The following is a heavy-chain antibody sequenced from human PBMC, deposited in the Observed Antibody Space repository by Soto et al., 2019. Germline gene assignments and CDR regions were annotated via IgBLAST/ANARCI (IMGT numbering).Heavy chain of an antibody. V-gene: IGHV1-69*13. J-gene: IGHJ5*02. CDR2: IIPIFGTA. CDR3: ATWPRGYCSSTRCYSGANWFDP. D-gene: IGHD2-2*01. Sequence: SVKVSCKASGGTFSSYAISWVRQAPGQGLEWMGGIIPIFGTANYAQKFQGRVTITEDESTSTGYMELSSLRSEDTAVYYCATWPRGYCSSTRCYSGANWFDPWGQGTLVTVSS. CDR1: GGTFSSYA.